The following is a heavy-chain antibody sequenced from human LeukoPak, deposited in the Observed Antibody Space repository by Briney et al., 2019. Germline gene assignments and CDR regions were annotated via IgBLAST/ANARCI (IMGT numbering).Heavy chain of an antibody. J-gene: IGHJ6*03. CDR1: GFTFSSYW. D-gene: IGHD3-22*01. V-gene: IGHV3-7*01. Sequence: PGGSLRLSCAASGFTFSSYWMSWVRQAPGKGLEWVANIKQDGSEKYYVDSVKGRFTISRDNAKNSLYLQMNSLRAEDTAVYYCARAVTYYTPLYYYYYMDVWGQGTLVTVSS. CDR3: ARAVTYYTPLYYYYYMDV. CDR2: IKQDGSEK.